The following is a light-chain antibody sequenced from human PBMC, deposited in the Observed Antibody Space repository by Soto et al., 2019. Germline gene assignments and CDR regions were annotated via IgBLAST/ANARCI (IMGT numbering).Light chain of an antibody. CDR3: QQYDSYPRT. Sequence: DIQMTQSPSTLSASVGDRVTITCRASQSISSWLAWYQQKPGKAPKLLIYKASSLQSGVPSRFSGSGSGTEFTLTISSLQHDDFATYYCQQYDSYPRTFGQGTKLEIK. J-gene: IGKJ2*01. CDR2: KAS. CDR1: QSISSW. V-gene: IGKV1-5*03.